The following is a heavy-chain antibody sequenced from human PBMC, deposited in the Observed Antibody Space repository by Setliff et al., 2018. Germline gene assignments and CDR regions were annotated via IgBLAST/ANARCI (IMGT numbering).Heavy chain of an antibody. Sequence: GGSLRLSCAASGFTFSGSAMHWVRQASGKGLEWVGRSRSKANSYATAYAASVKGRFTISRDDSKNTAYLQMNSLKTEDTAVYYCTRHWVDYGSGRPYYYYGMDVWGQGTTVTVSS. CDR1: GFTFSGSA. CDR2: SRSKANSYAT. J-gene: IGHJ6*02. CDR3: TRHWVDYGSGRPYYYYGMDV. V-gene: IGHV3-73*01. D-gene: IGHD3-10*01.